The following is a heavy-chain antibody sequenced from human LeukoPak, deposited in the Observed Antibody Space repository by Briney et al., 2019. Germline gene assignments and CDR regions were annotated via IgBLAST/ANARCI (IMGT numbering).Heavy chain of an antibody. CDR2: IYYRGST. V-gene: IGHV4-61*01. D-gene: IGHD4-17*01. CDR1: GGSVSSGSYY. J-gene: IGHJ4*02. CDR3: ARDYGDYGNDY. Sequence: SETLSVTCTVSGGSVSSGSYYWSWIRQPPGKGLEWIGYIYYRGSTNYNPSLKSRVTISVDTSRNQFSLKLSSVTAADTAIYYCARDYGDYGNDYWGQGILVTVSS.